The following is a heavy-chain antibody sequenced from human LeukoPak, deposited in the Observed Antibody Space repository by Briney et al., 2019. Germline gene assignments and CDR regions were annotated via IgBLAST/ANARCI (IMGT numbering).Heavy chain of an antibody. D-gene: IGHD2-21*01. J-gene: IGHJ4*02. V-gene: IGHV4-4*08. CDR1: GGSMNTYF. CDR2: LHSRGSSNNNGGST. Sequence: SETLSLTRAVSGGSMNTYFLSWIRQPPGKGLEWIGYLHSRGSSNNNGGSTNYNPSLKSRVTISVYTYKNQVSLKLSSVTAADTAVYYCARMDCSNVSCYLYYWCQGGLVTVSS. CDR3: ARMDCSNVSCYLYY.